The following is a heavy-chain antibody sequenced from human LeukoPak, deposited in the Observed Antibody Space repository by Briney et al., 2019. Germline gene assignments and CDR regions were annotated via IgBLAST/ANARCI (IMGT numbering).Heavy chain of an antibody. Sequence: SVKVSCKASGGTFSSYAISWVRQAPGQGLEWMGGIIPIFGTANYAQKFQGRATITADKSTSTAYMELSSLRSEDTAVYYCARAVLLEMATSPFDYWGQGTLVTVSS. CDR2: IIPIFGTA. CDR3: ARAVLLEMATSPFDY. CDR1: GGTFSSYA. V-gene: IGHV1-69*06. J-gene: IGHJ4*02. D-gene: IGHD5-24*01.